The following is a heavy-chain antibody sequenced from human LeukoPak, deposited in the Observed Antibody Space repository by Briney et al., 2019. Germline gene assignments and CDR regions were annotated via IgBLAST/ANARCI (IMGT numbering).Heavy chain of an antibody. D-gene: IGHD6-19*01. CDR1: GGSISSYS. Sequence: SETLSPTCTVSGGSISSYSWSWIRPPPGRGLEWIGSIYYAGSTNYNPSLKSRVTISLDTSKNQFSLRLSSVTAADTAVYHCARGLGSSGSTGWFDPWCQGTLVTVSS. CDR2: IYYAGST. J-gene: IGHJ5*02. CDR3: ARGLGSSGSTGWFDP. V-gene: IGHV4-59*01.